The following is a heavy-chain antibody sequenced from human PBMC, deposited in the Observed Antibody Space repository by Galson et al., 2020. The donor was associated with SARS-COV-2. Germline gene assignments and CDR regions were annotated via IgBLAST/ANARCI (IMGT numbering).Heavy chain of an antibody. CDR1: GGTFSSFA. Sequence: SVKVSCKAFGGTFSSFAISWVRQAPGQGLEWMGGIIPIIGIPNYAQKFQGRVTITADKSTSTAYMDLSSLRFEDTAVYYCAREAEYCTSNSCFGYWGQGTLVTVSS. J-gene: IGHJ4*02. CDR3: AREAEYCTSNSCFGY. V-gene: IGHV1-69*10. D-gene: IGHD2-2*01. CDR2: IIPIIGIP.